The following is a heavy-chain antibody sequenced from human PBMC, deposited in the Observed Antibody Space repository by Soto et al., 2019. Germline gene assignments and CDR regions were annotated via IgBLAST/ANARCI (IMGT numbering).Heavy chain of an antibody. V-gene: IGHV4-39*01. J-gene: IGHJ4*02. Sequence: SETLSLTCSVSGDSINSDKYYWGWIRQPPGKGLEWIGSIYYRGNTYYNPSLQTRVTISLDKFKSQFSLRLSSVTAADSAVYFCARLEGLATISYYFDFWGQGAQVTVSS. CDR2: IYYRGNT. CDR1: GDSINSDKYY. D-gene: IGHD3-9*01. CDR3: ARLEGLATISYYFDF.